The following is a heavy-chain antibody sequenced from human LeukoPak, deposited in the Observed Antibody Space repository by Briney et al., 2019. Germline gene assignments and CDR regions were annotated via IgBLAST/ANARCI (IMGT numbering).Heavy chain of an antibody. V-gene: IGHV3-7*01. D-gene: IGHD3-22*01. CDR2: IKQDGSEK. CDR1: GFTFSSYA. J-gene: IGHJ4*02. CDR3: AREIDGYDSSGYYFHYFDY. Sequence: GGSLRLSCAASGFTFSSYAMSWVRQAPGKGLEWVAKIKQDGSEKYYVDSVKGRFTISRDNAKNSLYLQMNSLRAEDTAVYYCAREIDGYDSSGYYFHYFDYWGQGTLVTVSS.